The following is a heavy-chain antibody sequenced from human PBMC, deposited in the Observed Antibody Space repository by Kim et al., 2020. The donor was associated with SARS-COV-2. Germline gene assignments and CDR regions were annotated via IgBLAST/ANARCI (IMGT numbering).Heavy chain of an antibody. CDR3: ARWRGTMIDP. CDR1: GFTFSSYA. D-gene: IGHD3-22*01. CDR2: ISYDGSNK. J-gene: IGHJ3*01. Sequence: PGGSLRLSCAASGFTFSSYAMHWVRQAPGKGLEWVAVISYDGSNKYYADSVKGRFTISRDNSKNTLYLQMNSLRAEDTAVYYCARWRGTMIDPWGQGTMVTVSS. V-gene: IGHV3-30-3*01.